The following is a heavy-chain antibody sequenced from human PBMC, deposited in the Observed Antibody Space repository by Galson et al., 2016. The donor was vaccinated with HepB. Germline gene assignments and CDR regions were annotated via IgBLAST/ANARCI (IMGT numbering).Heavy chain of an antibody. CDR3: AKGGGSTWYISPHFVDP. CDR1: GFNLSDYY. Sequence: SLRLSCAASGFNLSDYYMSWIRQAPGKGLEWVSYISSSGNTIYYADSVKGRFTISRDNSKNTFYLQMNSLRAEDTASYYCAKGGGSTWYISPHFVDPWGQGTLVTVSS. V-gene: IGHV3-11*01. CDR2: ISSSGNTI. J-gene: IGHJ5*02. D-gene: IGHD6-13*01.